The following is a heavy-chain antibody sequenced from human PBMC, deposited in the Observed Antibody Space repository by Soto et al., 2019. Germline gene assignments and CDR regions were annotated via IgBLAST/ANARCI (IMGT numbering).Heavy chain of an antibody. CDR2: ISSDGTNK. V-gene: IGHV3-30-3*01. J-gene: IGHJ4*02. Sequence: QVQLVESGGGVVQPGGSLSLSCVVSGFIFSNYVMHWVREAPDKGLEWVAVISSDGTNKHYSDSVECRITISRDNSENTMYLEMSSLRPEDTAVYYCVREPIEHINRVDYWGQGILVTVS. D-gene: IGHD2-21*01. CDR1: GFIFSNYV. CDR3: VREPIEHINRVDY.